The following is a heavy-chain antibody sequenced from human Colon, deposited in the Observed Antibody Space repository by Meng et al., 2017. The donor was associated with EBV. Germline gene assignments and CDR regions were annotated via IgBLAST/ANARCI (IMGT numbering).Heavy chain of an antibody. V-gene: IGHV4-34*01. CDR1: GGSFSGYY. CDR2: INHSGST. Sequence: QVQLPQLGAGLLKPSETLSLTCAVYGGSFSGYYWSWIRQPPEKGLEWIGEINHSGSTNYNPSLKSRVTISVDTSKKQFSLKLSSVTAADTAVYYCARGPGGSYYLYYFDYWGQGTLVTVSS. D-gene: IGHD1-26*01. CDR3: ARGPGGSYYLYYFDY. J-gene: IGHJ4*02.